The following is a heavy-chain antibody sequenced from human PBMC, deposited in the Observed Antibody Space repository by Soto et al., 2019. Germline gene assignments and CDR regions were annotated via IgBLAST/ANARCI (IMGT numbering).Heavy chain of an antibody. J-gene: IGHJ4*02. CDR3: ARHRLLTPPVY. CDR2: IYYSGTT. V-gene: IGHV4-39*01. CDR1: GGSINSNNYY. D-gene: IGHD1-26*01. Sequence: SETLSLTCTVSGGSINSNNYYWGWIRQPPRKGLEWIGSIYYSGTTYYNPSLKNRLTISVDTSKNQYSLKLSSVTAADTAVYYCARHRLLTPPVYWGQGTLVTVSS.